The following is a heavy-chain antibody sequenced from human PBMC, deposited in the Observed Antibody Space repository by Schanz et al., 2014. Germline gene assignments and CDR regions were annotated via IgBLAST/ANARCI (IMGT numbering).Heavy chain of an antibody. Sequence: EVQLVESGGGLVQPGGSLRLSCAASGFTFSSYAMSWVRQAPGKGLEWVSALSGSGGSTYYADSVKGRFTISRDNSKNTPDLQMNSLKAEDPAVYFCAKQIHYDILTVTRNWGQGTLVAV. CDR1: GFTFSSYA. CDR3: AKQIHYDILTVTRN. CDR2: LSGSGGST. J-gene: IGHJ1*01. V-gene: IGHV3-23*04. D-gene: IGHD3-9*01.